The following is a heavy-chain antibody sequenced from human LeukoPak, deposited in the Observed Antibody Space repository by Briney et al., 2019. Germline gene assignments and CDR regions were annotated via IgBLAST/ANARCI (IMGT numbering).Heavy chain of an antibody. D-gene: IGHD3-10*01. J-gene: IGHJ4*01. CDR1: GDTLTELS. CDR2: FDPKEGER. V-gene: IGHV1-24*01. Sequence: ASVKVSCKVSGDTLTELSMHWVRQAPGKGLEWMGGFDPKEGERVYAQNFQGRFTMTEDTSSGTAYMELNSLRSEDTAVYYCTTREIVVEPAQTSMVRGVLWRSDFWGHGTLVTVSS. CDR3: TTREIVVEPAQTSMVRGVLWRSDF.